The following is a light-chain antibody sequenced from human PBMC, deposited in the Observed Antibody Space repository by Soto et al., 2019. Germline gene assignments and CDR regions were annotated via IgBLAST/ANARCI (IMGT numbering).Light chain of an antibody. CDR1: SSNIGSNH. Sequence: QSVLTQPPSASGTPGQRVTISCSGGSSNIGSNHVYWYQQFPGMAPKLLMYRSEQRPTGVPDRFSGSRSGTSASLAISGLRSDDEADYYCSARDYILSGVVFGGGTKLTVL. V-gene: IGLV1-47*01. J-gene: IGLJ2*01. CDR2: RSE. CDR3: SARDYILSGVV.